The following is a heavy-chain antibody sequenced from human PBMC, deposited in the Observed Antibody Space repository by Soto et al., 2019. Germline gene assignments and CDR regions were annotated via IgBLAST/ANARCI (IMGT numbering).Heavy chain of an antibody. D-gene: IGHD3-22*01. CDR3: ATSKYDSSGYLDY. Sequence: GALRLSCAASGFTFSSYSMNWVRQAPGKGPEWAAYISTYSSTIYYADFVKGRFTISRDNAKNSLYLQMNSLRDEDTAVYYCATSKYDSSGYLDYWGQGTLVTVSS. V-gene: IGHV3-48*02. CDR1: GFTFSSYS. CDR2: ISTYSSTI. J-gene: IGHJ4*02.